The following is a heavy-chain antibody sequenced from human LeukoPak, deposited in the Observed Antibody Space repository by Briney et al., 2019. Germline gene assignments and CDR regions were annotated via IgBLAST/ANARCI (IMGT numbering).Heavy chain of an antibody. V-gene: IGHV1-18*01. CDR3: ARTCSSSSCYMVH. J-gene: IGHJ4*02. CDR1: GYTFANCG. D-gene: IGHD2-2*02. Sequence: ASVKVSCKASGYTFANCGITWVRQAPGQGLEWMGWISVYNGNTNYAQNLQGRVTLTTDTSTSTAYMELRSLRSDDTALYYCARTCSSSSCYMVHWGQGTLDTVSS. CDR2: ISVYNGNT.